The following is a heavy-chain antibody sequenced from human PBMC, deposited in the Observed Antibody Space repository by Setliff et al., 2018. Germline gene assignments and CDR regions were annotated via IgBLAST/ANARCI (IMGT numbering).Heavy chain of an antibody. D-gene: IGHD3-10*01. CDR2: IYVTEST. CDR1: GDSISNYY. J-gene: IGHJ4*02. Sequence: KASETLSLTCTVSGDSISNYYWNWIRQPAGKGLEWIGRIYVTESTKYNPSLKSRVTLSIDTSKNQFSLKLSSVTAADAALYYCAASRAYTGAVEEWFLPKTFDFWGQGSPVTGSS. V-gene: IGHV4-4*07. CDR3: AASRAYTGAVEEWFLPKTFDF.